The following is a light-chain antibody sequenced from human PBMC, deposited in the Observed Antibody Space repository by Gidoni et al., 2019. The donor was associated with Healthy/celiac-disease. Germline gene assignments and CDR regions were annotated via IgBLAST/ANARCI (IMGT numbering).Light chain of an antibody. CDR2: DVS. J-gene: IGLJ2*01. CDR1: SSDVGGYNY. CDR3: CSYAGSYTFGGV. Sequence: QSALTQPRSVSGSPGQSVPISCTGTSSDVGGYNYVSWYQQHPGKAPKLMIYDVSKRPSGVPDRFSGSKSGNTASLTISGLQAEDEADYYCCSYAGSYTFGGVFGGGTKLTVL. V-gene: IGLV2-11*01.